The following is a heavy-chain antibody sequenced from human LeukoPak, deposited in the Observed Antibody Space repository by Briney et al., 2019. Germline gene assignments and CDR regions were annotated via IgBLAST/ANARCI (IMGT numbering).Heavy chain of an antibody. CDR2: IVVGSGNT. Sequence: ASVKVSCKASGFTFTSSAMQWVRQARGQRLEWIGWIVVGSGNTNYAQKFQERVTITRDMSTSTAYMELSSLRSEDTAVYYCAASLHIIGPQWLLDAFDIWGQGTMVTVSS. CDR3: AASLHIIGPQWLLDAFDI. D-gene: IGHD6-19*01. J-gene: IGHJ3*02. CDR1: GFTFTSSA. V-gene: IGHV1-58*02.